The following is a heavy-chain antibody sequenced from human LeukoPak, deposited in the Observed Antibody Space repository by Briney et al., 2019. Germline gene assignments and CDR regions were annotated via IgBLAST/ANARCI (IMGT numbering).Heavy chain of an antibody. Sequence: PGGSLRLSCAASGLTFDKYPMHWVRQPPGKGLEWVALVTENGGTTFYAGSVKGRFTISRDNSKNSVYLQMNSLISEDTALYYCTQDYMGSYLAWGQGTLVTVSS. CDR1: GLTFDKYP. J-gene: IGHJ5*02. V-gene: IGHV3-43*02. CDR2: VTENGGTT. D-gene: IGHD1-26*01. CDR3: TQDYMGSYLA.